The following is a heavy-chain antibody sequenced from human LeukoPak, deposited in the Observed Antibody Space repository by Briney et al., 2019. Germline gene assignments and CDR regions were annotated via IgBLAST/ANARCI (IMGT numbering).Heavy chain of an antibody. V-gene: IGHV4-59*08. CDR3: ARSPSGYSSSWYAASRWSYYYGMDV. D-gene: IGHD6-13*01. Sequence: SETLSLTCTASGGSISSYYWSWIRQPPGKGLEWIGYIYYSGSTNYNPSLKSRVTISVDTSKNQFSLKLSSVPAADTAVCYCARSPSGYSSSWYAASRWSYYYGMDVWGQGTTVTVSS. J-gene: IGHJ6*02. CDR2: IYYSGST. CDR1: GGSISSYY.